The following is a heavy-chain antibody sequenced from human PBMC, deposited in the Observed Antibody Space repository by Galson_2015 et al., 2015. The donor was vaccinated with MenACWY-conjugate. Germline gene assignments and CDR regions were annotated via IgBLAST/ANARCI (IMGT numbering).Heavy chain of an antibody. CDR2: ISSYNGYT. V-gene: IGHV1-18*01. D-gene: IGHD2-2*01. J-gene: IGHJ4*02. CDR1: GYTFSSYG. Sequence: SVKVSCKASGYTFSSYGFSWVRQAPGQGLEWLGWISSYNGYTNYAQKFQGRVTMTSDTSTSTAYMELRSLTSDDTATYYCEREGAAGTCSKYDYWGQGTLVTVSS. CDR3: EREGAAGTCSKYDY.